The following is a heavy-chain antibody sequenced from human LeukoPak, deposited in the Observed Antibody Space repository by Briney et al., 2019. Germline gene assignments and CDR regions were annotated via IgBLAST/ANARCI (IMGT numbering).Heavy chain of an antibody. CDR1: GYTFTSYD. Sequence: ASVKVSCKASGYTFTSYDINWVRQATGQGLEWMGWMNPNSGNTGYAQKFQGRVTMTRNTSISTAYMELSSLRSEDTAVYYCARGDNGGLLWFGELSENFDYWGQGTLVTVSS. CDR2: MNPNSGNT. J-gene: IGHJ4*02. V-gene: IGHV1-8*01. D-gene: IGHD3-10*01. CDR3: ARGDNGGLLWFGELSENFDY.